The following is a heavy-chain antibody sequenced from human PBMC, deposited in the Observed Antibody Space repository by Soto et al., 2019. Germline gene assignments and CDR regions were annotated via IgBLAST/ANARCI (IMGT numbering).Heavy chain of an antibody. Sequence: GGSLRLSCAASGFTFSSYAMSWVRQAPGKGLEWVSAISGSGGSTYYADSVKGRFTISRDNSKNTLYLQMNSLRAEDTAVYYCAKETTVTTRGRDFGYWGQGTLVTSPQ. CDR2: ISGSGGST. J-gene: IGHJ4*02. CDR3: AKETTVTTRGRDFGY. D-gene: IGHD4-17*01. V-gene: IGHV3-23*01. CDR1: GFTFSSYA.